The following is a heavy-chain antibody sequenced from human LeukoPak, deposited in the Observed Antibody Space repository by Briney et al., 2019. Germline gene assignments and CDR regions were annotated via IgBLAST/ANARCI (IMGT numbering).Heavy chain of an antibody. Sequence: VASVKVSCKASGYTFTSYDINGVRQATGQGLEGMGWMNPNSGNTGYAQTFQGGVTMTRNTSINTAYMELSSLRSEDTAVYYCATRHHRYYHGSGRWYNSFDPWGQGTLVTVSS. CDR1: GYTFTSYD. D-gene: IGHD3-10*01. CDR3: ATRHHRYYHGSGRWYNSFDP. J-gene: IGHJ5*02. V-gene: IGHV1-8*01. CDR2: MNPNSGNT.